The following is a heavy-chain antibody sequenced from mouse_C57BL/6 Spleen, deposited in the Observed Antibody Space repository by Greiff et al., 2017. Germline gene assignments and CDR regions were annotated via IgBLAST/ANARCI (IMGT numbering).Heavy chain of an antibody. CDR2: IDPSDSYT. Sequence: QVQLQQPGAELVKPGASVKLSCKASGYTFTSYWMQWVKQRPGQGLEWIGEIDPSDSYTNYNQKFKGKATVTVDTSSSTAYMQLSSLTSEDSAVYYCARLYGRFDYWGQGTTLTVSS. D-gene: IGHD1-1*01. J-gene: IGHJ2*01. CDR1: GYTFTSYW. V-gene: IGHV1-50*01. CDR3: ARLYGRFDY.